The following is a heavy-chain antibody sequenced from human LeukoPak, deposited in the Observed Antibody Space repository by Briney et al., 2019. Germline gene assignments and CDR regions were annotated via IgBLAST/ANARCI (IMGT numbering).Heavy chain of an antibody. J-gene: IGHJ4*02. CDR3: GRAVARGVNGY. Sequence: PGGSLRLSCAASGFTFSSYVMNWVRQAPGKGLEWVSYISSSGSIIYYADSVKGRFTISRDNAKNSLYLQMNRLRAEDTAVYYCGRAVARGVNGYRGQGTLVTVSS. V-gene: IGHV3-48*03. D-gene: IGHD3-10*01. CDR2: ISSSGSII. CDR1: GFTFSSYV.